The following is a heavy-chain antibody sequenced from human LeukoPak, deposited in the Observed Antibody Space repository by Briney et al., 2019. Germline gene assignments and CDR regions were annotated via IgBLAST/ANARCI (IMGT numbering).Heavy chain of an antibody. Sequence: SQTLSLTCSVSGGXISSGVYYWSWIRQHPGKGLEWLGYIYYSGSTYYNPSLKSRVTISVDTSKNQFSLKLSSVTAADTAVYYCARTVVQAVDVWGQGTTVTVSS. CDR1: GGXISSGVYY. CDR3: ARTVVQAVDV. CDR2: IYYSGST. V-gene: IGHV4-30-4*08. D-gene: IGHD2-15*01. J-gene: IGHJ6*02.